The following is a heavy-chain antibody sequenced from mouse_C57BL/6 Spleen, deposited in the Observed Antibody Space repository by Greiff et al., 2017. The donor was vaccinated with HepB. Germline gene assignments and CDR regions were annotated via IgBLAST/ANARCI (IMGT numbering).Heavy chain of an antibody. V-gene: IGHV5-17*01. Sequence: EVQVVESGGGLVKPGGSLKLSCAASGFTFSDYGMHWVRQAPEKGLEWVAYISSGSSTIYYADTVKGRFPISRDNAKNTLYLQMTSLRSEDTAMYYCARGGYYDGYYDYAMDYWGQGTSVTVSS. D-gene: IGHD2-3*01. J-gene: IGHJ4*01. CDR2: ISSGSSTI. CDR1: GFTFSDYG. CDR3: ARGGYYDGYYDYAMDY.